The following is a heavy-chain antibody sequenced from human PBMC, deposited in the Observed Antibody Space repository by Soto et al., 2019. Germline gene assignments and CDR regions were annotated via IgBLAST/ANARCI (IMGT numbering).Heavy chain of an antibody. Sequence: GGSLTLSCAASGFSFSNNWMSWVRQAPGKGLEWVANIKQNKSEKYYMDKGNGRYTDSRDNAENSLFLQMNSRIAEDTAVYYFAVPPTWGTYYDLWSGYVVDYWGQGTLVTVSS. V-gene: IGHV3-7*03. CDR1: GFSFSNNW. J-gene: IGHJ4*02. CDR2: IKQNKSEK. CDR3: AVPPTWGTYYDLWSGYVVDY. D-gene: IGHD3-3*01.